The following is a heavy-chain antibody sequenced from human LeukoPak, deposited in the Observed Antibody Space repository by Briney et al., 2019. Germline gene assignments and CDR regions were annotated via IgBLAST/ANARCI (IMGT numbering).Heavy chain of an antibody. Sequence: GGSLRLSCAASGFTFSTYSMNWVRQAPGKGLEWVSYVTSSRGTIYYADSVKGRFTISRDNAKNSLYLQMNSLRAEDTAVYYCARVGLWFGELSPYWYSDPWGRGTLVTVSS. CDR3: ARVGLWFGELSPYWYSDP. J-gene: IGHJ2*01. CDR2: VTSSRGTI. V-gene: IGHV3-48*01. D-gene: IGHD3-10*01. CDR1: GFTFSTYS.